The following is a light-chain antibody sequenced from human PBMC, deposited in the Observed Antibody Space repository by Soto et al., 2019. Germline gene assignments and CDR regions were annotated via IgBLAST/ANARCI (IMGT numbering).Light chain of an antibody. CDR1: KRDIGVYDF. Sequence: QSALTQPPSASGSPGQSVTISCTGTKRDIGVYDFVSWYQHHPGKAPRRIIYEVVQRPSGVPDRFSGSKSGNTASRTVSGLQAADEADYFCKSYAVSNTYVFGSGTKLTVL. J-gene: IGLJ1*01. CDR3: KSYAVSNTYV. V-gene: IGLV2-8*01. CDR2: EVV.